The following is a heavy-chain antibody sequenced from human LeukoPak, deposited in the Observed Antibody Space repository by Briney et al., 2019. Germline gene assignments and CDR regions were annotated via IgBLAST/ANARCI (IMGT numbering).Heavy chain of an antibody. CDR2: IYYSGST. J-gene: IGHJ3*02. CDR1: GGSISSYY. CDR3: ARVGYYCSGGSCYGGAFDI. Sequence: SETLSLTCTVSGGSISSYYWSWIRQPPGKGLEWIGYIYYSGSTYYNPSLKSRVTISVDTSKNQFSLKLSSVTAADTAVYYCARVGYYCSGGSCYGGAFDIWGQGTMVTVSS. D-gene: IGHD2-15*01. V-gene: IGHV4-59*12.